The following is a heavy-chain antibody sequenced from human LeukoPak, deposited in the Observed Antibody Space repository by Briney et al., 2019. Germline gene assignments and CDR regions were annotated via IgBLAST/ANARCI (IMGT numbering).Heavy chain of an antibody. J-gene: IGHJ4*02. D-gene: IGHD3-10*01. CDR1: GFKFSAYD. CDR2: ISYDESNK. Sequence: GGSLRLSCAASGFKFSAYDMYWVRQAPGRGLEWVAVISYDESNKYYADAMKGRFTISRDNSKNTLYLQMNSLRDEDTAVYYCAKDLMVQGVFTPDYWGQGTLVTVSS. CDR3: AKDLMVQGVFTPDY. V-gene: IGHV3-30*18.